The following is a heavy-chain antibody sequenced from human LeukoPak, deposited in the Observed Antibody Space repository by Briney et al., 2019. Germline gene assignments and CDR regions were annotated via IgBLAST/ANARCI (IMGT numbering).Heavy chain of an antibody. D-gene: IGHD6-13*01. CDR2: ISSSSSYI. V-gene: IGHV3-21*01. CDR3: ARDGGIAAAGYYYYGMDV. J-gene: IGHJ6*02. CDR1: GFTFSSYS. Sequence: GGSLRLSCAASGFTFSSYSMNWVRQAPGKGLEWVSSISSSSSYIYYADSVKGRFTISRDNAKNSLYLQMNSLRAEDTAVYYCARDGGIAAAGYYYYGMDVWGQGTTVTVSS.